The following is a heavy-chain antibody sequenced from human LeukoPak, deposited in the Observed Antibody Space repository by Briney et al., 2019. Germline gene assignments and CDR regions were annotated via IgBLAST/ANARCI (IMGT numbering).Heavy chain of an antibody. CDR1: GFTFSSYA. J-gene: IGHJ4*02. Sequence: SGGSLRLSCAASGFTFSSYAMSWVRQAPGKGLEWVSAISGSGGSTYYADSVKGRFTISRDNSKNTLYPQMNSLRAEDTAVYYCAKGSVLRFLEWLSLDYWGQGTLVTVSS. CDR2: ISGSGGST. D-gene: IGHD3-3*01. CDR3: AKGSVLRFLEWLSLDY. V-gene: IGHV3-23*01.